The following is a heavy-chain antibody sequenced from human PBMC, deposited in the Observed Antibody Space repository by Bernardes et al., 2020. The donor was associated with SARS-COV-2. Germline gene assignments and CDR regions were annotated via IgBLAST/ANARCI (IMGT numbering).Heavy chain of an antibody. D-gene: IGHD3-16*02. CDR2: ITPNSGGT. CDR3: ARAGGNYRLYYYGMDV. Sequence: ASVKVSCKASGYTFTGYYMHWVRQAPGQGLEWMGWITPNSGGTNYAQKFQGWVTMTRDTSISTAYMELSRLRSDDTAVYYCARAGGNYRLYYYGMDVWGQGTTVTVSS. J-gene: IGHJ6*02. V-gene: IGHV1-2*04. CDR1: GYTFTGYY.